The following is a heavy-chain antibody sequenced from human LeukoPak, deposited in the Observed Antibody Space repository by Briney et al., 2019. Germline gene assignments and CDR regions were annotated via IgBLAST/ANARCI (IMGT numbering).Heavy chain of an antibody. D-gene: IGHD2-2*01. CDR1: GFTVSSNY. V-gene: IGHV3-53*01. CDR2: IYSGGST. CDR3: ARAETYYSSTSCSSGFDP. J-gene: IGHJ5*02. Sequence: PGGSLRLSCAASGFTVSSNYMSWVRQAPGKGLEWVSVIYSGGSTYYADSVKGRFTISRDNSKNTLYLQMNGLRAEDTAVYYCARAETYYSSTSCSSGFDPWGQGTLVTVSS.